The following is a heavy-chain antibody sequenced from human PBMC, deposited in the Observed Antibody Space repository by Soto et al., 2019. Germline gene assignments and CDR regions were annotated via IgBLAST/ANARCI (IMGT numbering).Heavy chain of an antibody. D-gene: IGHD6-13*01. Sequence: QVQLVESGGGVVQPGRSLRLSCAASGFIFSDYAMHCVRQAPGKGLEWVAVISYGGDNKYYADSVRGRFAISRDNLKNTLDLQMNSLNPEDTAVYHCAKARHSTSWYGLEADFWGEGTLVTVSS. CDR1: GFIFSDYA. V-gene: IGHV3-30*09. CDR2: ISYGGDNK. J-gene: IGHJ4*02. CDR3: AKARHSTSWYGLEADF.